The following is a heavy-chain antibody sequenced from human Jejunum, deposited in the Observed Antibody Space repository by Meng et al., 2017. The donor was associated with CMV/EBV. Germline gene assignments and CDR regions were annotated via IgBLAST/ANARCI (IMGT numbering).Heavy chain of an antibody. CDR3: AKGGSGSYPTYGMDV. CDR1: EFSVSNSY. D-gene: IGHD1-26*01. CDR2: IYSTGGT. J-gene: IGHJ6*02. Sequence: SEFSVSNSYVSWVRQAPGKGLEWVSVIYSTGGTYYADSVKGRFTISRDNSKNTLYLQMNSLRAEDTAVYYCAKGGSGSYPTYGMDVWGQGTTVTVSS. V-gene: IGHV3-66*02.